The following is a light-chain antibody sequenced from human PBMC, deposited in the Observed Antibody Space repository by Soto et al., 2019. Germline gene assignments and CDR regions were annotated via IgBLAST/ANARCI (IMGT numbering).Light chain of an antibody. CDR1: NSDVGAYNY. CDR3: SSYTTSSTLYV. V-gene: IGLV2-14*01. CDR2: DVS. Sequence: QSALTQPASVSGSPGQSITISCTGTNSDVGAYNYVSWYQQHPGKAPKLMIFDVSNRPSGVSNRFSGSKSDNTASLTISGLQAEDEADYYCSSYTTSSTLYVFGTGTKVTVL. J-gene: IGLJ1*01.